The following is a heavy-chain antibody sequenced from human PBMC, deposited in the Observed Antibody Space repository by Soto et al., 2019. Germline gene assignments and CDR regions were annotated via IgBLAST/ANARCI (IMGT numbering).Heavy chain of an antibody. CDR1: GGSVSSNNL. CDR2: IYHSGSA. CDR3: ARVPGVVVSADDAFDI. Sequence: QVQLQESGPGLVKPSGTLSLTCAVSGGSVSSNNLWSWVRQSPGKGLEWMGEIYHSGSAHYNPSLKSRATISLDKSKNLFSLMLTSVTAADTAVYYCARVPGVVVSADDAFDIWGPGTRVIVSS. J-gene: IGHJ3*02. V-gene: IGHV4-4*02. D-gene: IGHD2-21*02.